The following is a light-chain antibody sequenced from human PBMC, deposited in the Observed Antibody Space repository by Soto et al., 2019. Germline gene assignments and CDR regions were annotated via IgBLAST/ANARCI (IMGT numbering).Light chain of an antibody. CDR3: SSYTSSSTDVV. Sequence: QSALTQPASVSGSPGQSITISCTGTSSDVGGYNYVSWYQQHPGKAPKLMIYEVSNRPSGVSNRFSGSKSGNTASLTISGLQAEDEADYYCSSYTSSSTDVVFGGGTKL. CDR1: SSDVGGYNY. CDR2: EVS. J-gene: IGLJ2*01. V-gene: IGLV2-14*01.